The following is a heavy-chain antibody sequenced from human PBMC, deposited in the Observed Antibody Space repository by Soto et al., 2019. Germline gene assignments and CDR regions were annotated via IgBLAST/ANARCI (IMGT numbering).Heavy chain of an antibody. J-gene: IGHJ6*03. V-gene: IGHV4-59*01. Sequence: SETLSLTCTVSGGSISSYYWSWIRQPPGKGLEWIGYIYYSGSTNYNPSLKSRVTISVDTSKNQFSLKLSSVTAADTAVYYCARSSWTTVHLYYYYYYMDVWGKGTTVTVSS. D-gene: IGHD4-17*01. CDR1: GGSISSYY. CDR3: ARSSWTTVHLYYYYYYMDV. CDR2: IYYSGST.